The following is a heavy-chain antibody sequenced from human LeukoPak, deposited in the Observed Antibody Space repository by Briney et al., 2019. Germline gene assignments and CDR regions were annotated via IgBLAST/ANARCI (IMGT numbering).Heavy chain of an antibody. D-gene: IGHD3-3*01. CDR3: CGGITIFGVVIYYMDV. CDR2: INHSGST. V-gene: IGHV4-34*08. J-gene: IGHJ6*03. CDR1: GGTFSGYY. Sequence: PAETLSLTCAVYGGTFSGYYWSWIRQPPGKGLEWIGEINHSGSTNYNPYLKSRVTISVDASKNQFSLKLSSVTAADTAVYYCCGGITIFGVVIYYMDVWGKGTTVTVSS.